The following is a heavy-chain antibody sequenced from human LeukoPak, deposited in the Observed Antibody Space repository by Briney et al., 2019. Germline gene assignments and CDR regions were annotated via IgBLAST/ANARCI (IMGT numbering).Heavy chain of an antibody. CDR3: ARDRHVGYGGRFVDY. D-gene: IGHD4-23*01. J-gene: IGHJ4*02. Sequence: PGGSLRLSCAASGFTFSDYYRSWIRQAPGKGLEWVSYISSSGSTSYYADSMRGLFTIASANTKHSLYMQRNSPRADATAVYDCARDRHVGYGGRFVDYWGQESMVIVSS. V-gene: IGHV3-11*04. CDR2: ISSSGSTS. CDR1: GFTFSDYY.